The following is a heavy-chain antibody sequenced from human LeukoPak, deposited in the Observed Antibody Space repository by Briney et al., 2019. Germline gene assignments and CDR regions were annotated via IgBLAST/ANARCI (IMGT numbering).Heavy chain of an antibody. V-gene: IGHV4-34*01. CDR3: ARGRYKERYNWFDP. D-gene: IGHD2-2*02. Sequence: PSETLSLTCAVYGGSFSGYYWSWIRQPLGKGLEWIGEINHSGSTNYNPSLKSRVTISVDTSKNQFSLKLSSVTAADTAVYYCARGRYKERYNWFDPWGQGTLVTVSS. CDR1: GGSFSGYY. CDR2: INHSGST. J-gene: IGHJ5*02.